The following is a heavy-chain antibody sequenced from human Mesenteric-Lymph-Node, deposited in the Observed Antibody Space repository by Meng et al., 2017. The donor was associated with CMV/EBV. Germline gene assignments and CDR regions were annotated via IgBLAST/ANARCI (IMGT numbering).Heavy chain of an antibody. CDR3: AKVGRVGATPYFDY. CDR2: IGATGYTT. Sequence: GGSLRLSCAASGFTFSSYAMGWVRQAPGKGLEWVSSIGATGYTTYFADSVKGRFTISRDNSKNTLYLQMNSLRAEDTAVYYCAKVGRVGATPYFDYWGQGTLVTVSS. D-gene: IGHD1-26*01. J-gene: IGHJ4*02. V-gene: IGHV3-23*01. CDR1: GFTFSSYA.